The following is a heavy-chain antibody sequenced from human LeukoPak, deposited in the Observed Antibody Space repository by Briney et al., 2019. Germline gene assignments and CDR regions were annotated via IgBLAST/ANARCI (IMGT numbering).Heavy chain of an antibody. V-gene: IGHV3-7*05. CDR2: IKQDGSEK. D-gene: IGHD1-14*01. J-gene: IGHJ4*02. CDR1: GFTFSSFW. Sequence: GGSPRLSCAGSGFTFSSFWMSWVRQAPGKGLEWVANIKQDGSEKNYVDSVKGRFTISRENAKNSLYLQMNSLRAEDTAVYYCAREGLSSYTQFNFDYWGQGTLVTVSS. CDR3: AREGLSSYTQFNFDY.